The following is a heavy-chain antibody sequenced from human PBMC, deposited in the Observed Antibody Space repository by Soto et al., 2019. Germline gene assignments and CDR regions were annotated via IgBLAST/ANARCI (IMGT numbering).Heavy chain of an antibody. CDR3: ARDVLTITSLFDY. CDR1: GFTFSSYS. Sequence: PGGSLRLSCAASGFTFSSYSMNWVRQAPGKGLEWISYISSTIGTIYYADSVKGRFTISRDNAKNSLYLQMNSLRAEDTAVYYCARDVLTITSLFDYWGQGTVVTVSS. CDR2: ISSTIGTI. D-gene: IGHD5-12*01. J-gene: IGHJ4*02. V-gene: IGHV3-48*01.